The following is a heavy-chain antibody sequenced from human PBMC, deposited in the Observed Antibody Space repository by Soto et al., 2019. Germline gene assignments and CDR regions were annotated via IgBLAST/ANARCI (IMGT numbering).Heavy chain of an antibody. D-gene: IGHD2-15*01. V-gene: IGHV4-4*07. CDR1: GGSISSNY. Sequence: QVQLQESGPGLVKPSETLSLTCTVSGGSISSNYWSWIRQPAGKGLEWIGRIYTSGSTNYNPYLKSRVTSSVDTSKNQFSLKLSSVTAADTAVYYCARVGRYCSGGSCLEGYCYYYGMDVWGQGTTVTVSS. CDR2: IYTSGST. CDR3: ARVGRYCSGGSCLEGYCYYYGMDV. J-gene: IGHJ6*02.